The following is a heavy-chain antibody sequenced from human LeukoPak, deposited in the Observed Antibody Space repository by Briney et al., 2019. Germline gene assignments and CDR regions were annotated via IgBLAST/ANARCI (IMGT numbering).Heavy chain of an antibody. CDR3: AKPSDYADYPPFDY. CDR2: IWYDGSNK. Sequence: PGGSLRLSCAASGFTFSNYGIHWVRQAPAKGLEWVAVIWYDGSNKYFADSVKGRFTISRDNSKNTVYLQMNSLRVEDTAVYYCAKPSDYADYPPFDYWARGTLVTVSS. V-gene: IGHV3-33*06. D-gene: IGHD4-17*01. J-gene: IGHJ4*02. CDR1: GFTFSNYG.